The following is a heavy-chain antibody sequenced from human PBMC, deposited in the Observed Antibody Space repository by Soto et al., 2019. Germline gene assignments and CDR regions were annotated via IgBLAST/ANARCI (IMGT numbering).Heavy chain of an antibody. D-gene: IGHD3-9*01. Sequence: LRLSCAASGFTFSSYGMHWVRQAPGKGLEWVAVISYDGSNKYYADSVKGRFTISRDNSKNTLYLQMNSLRAEDTAVYYCAKDRGGRRGYDILTGYLNWGQGTLVTVSS. V-gene: IGHV3-30*18. CDR3: AKDRGGRRGYDILTGYLN. J-gene: IGHJ4*02. CDR2: ISYDGSNK. CDR1: GFTFSSYG.